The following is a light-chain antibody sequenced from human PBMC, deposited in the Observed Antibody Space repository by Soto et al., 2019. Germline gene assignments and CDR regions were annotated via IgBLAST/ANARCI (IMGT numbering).Light chain of an antibody. CDR1: QSMSSY. J-gene: IGKJ1*01. CDR2: DAS. V-gene: IGKV1-39*01. Sequence: DIQMTQSPSSLSASVGDRVTITCRASQSMSSYLNWYQQKPGKAPKLLIYDASSLQSGVPSRFSGSGSGTDLTLTISSLQPEDFATYYCQQTYSRPWTFGQGTKVDIK. CDR3: QQTYSRPWT.